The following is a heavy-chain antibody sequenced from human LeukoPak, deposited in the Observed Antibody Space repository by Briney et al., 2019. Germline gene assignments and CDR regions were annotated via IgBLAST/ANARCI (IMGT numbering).Heavy chain of an antibody. CDR1: GGTFSSYA. CDR3: ASLGDYYDSSGYYLD. V-gene: IGHV1-69*13. D-gene: IGHD3-22*01. Sequence: SVKVSCKASGGTFSSYAISWVRQAPGQGLEWMGGIIPIFGTANYAQKFQGRVTITADESTSTAYMELSSLRSEDTPVYYCASLGDYYDSSGYYLDWGQGTLVTVSS. J-gene: IGHJ1*01. CDR2: IIPIFGTA.